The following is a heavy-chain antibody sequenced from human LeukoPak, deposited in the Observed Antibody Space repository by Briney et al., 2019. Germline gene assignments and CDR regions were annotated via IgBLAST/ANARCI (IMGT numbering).Heavy chain of an antibody. J-gene: IGHJ4*02. CDR2: FDPEDGET. CDR3: ATAYLRPSNSFDY. Sequence: ASVKVSCKVSGYTLTELSMHWVRQAPGKGLEGMGGFDPEDGETIYAQKFQGRVTMTEDTSTDTAYMELSSLRSEDTAVYYCATAYLRPSNSFDYWGQGTLVTVSS. V-gene: IGHV1-24*01. CDR1: GYTLTELS. D-gene: IGHD4-17*01.